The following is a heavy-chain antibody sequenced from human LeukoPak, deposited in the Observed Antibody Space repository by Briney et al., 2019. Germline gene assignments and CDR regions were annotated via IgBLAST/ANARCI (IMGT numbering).Heavy chain of an antibody. CDR1: GGSFSGYY. D-gene: IGHD2-21*02. CDR2: INHSGST. Sequence: SETLSLTCAVYGGSFSGYYWSWIRQPPGKGLEWIGEINHSGSTNYNPSLKSRVTISVDTSKNQFSLKLSPVTAADTAVYYCARALTAIGYWGQGTLVTVSS. J-gene: IGHJ4*02. V-gene: IGHV4-34*01. CDR3: ARALTAIGY.